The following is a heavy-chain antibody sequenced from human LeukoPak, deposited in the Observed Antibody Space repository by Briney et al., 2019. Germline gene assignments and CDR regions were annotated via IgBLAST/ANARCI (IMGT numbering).Heavy chain of an antibody. CDR1: GFTFSTYS. V-gene: IGHV3-48*01. D-gene: IGHD3-16*01. Sequence: GGSLRLSCAPSGFTFSTYSMNWVRQAPGKWLEWDSYISGSSGTIYYADSVKGRFTISRDNAKNSLYLQMNSLRAEDTAVYYCARRSEFGVLYYMDVWGKGTTVTVSS. CDR2: ISGSSGTI. CDR3: ARRSEFGVLYYMDV. J-gene: IGHJ6*03.